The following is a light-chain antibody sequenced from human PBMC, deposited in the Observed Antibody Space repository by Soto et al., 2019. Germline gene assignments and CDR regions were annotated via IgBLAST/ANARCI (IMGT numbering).Light chain of an antibody. CDR2: GAS. Sequence: EIVLTQSPGTLSLSPGERATLSCRASQSVSSSYLSWYQQKPGQAPRLHIYGASSRATGIPDRFSGSGSGTYFTHRIIRLEAREFAVYYSAQYGSSPPFSFAPGTKVYIQ. J-gene: IGKJ3*01. CDR1: QSVSSSY. V-gene: IGKV3-20*01. CDR3: AQYGSSPPFS.